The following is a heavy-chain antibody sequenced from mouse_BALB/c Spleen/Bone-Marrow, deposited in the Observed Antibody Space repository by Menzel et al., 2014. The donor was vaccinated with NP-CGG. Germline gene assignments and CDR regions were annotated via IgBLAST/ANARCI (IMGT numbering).Heavy chain of an antibody. CDR2: IDPSTGRT. D-gene: IGHD2-2*01. Sequence: VQLQQSGAELVKPGASVMLSCKASGYTFTSYWMHWVKQRPGQGLEWIGEIDPSTGRTDYNKKFKSQATLTVDKSSSTAYMHLSSLTSEDSAVYYCARINGYDYWGQGTTLTVSS. CDR1: GYTFTSYW. CDR3: ARINGYDY. J-gene: IGHJ2*01. V-gene: IGHV1S81*02.